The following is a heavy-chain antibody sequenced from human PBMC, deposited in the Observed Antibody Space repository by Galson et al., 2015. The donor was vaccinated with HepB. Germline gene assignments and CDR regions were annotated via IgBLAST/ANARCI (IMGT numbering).Heavy chain of an antibody. J-gene: IGHJ4*02. D-gene: IGHD6-19*01. V-gene: IGHV3-49*03. CDR3: TRGPSKGAENSSGWPTGDY. CDR1: GFTFGDYA. CDR2: IRSKAYGGTT. Sequence: SLRLSCAASGFTFGDYAMSWFRQAPGKELEWVGFIRSKAYGGTTEYAASVKGRFTISRDDSKSIAYLQMNSLKTEDTAVYYCTRGPSKGAENSSGWPTGDYWGQGTLVTVSS.